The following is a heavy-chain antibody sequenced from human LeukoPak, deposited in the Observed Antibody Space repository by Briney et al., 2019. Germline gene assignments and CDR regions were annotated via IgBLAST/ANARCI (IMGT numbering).Heavy chain of an antibody. CDR1: GFTFSSYA. Sequence: GGSLRLSCAASGFTFSSYAMHWVRQAPGKGLEWVAVISYDGSNKYYADSVKGRFTISRDNSKNTLYLQMNSLRTEDTAVYYCAKVYSDGGVDYWGQGTLVTVSS. CDR2: ISYDGSNK. J-gene: IGHJ4*02. V-gene: IGHV3-30-3*01. CDR3: AKVYSDGGVDY. D-gene: IGHD5-12*01.